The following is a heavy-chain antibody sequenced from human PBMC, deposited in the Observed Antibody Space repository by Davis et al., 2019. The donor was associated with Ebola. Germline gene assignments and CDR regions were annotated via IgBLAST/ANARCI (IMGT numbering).Heavy chain of an antibody. CDR1: GLTFRSHT. V-gene: IGHV3-21*01. J-gene: IGHJ4*02. Sequence: GGSLRLSCAVSGLTFRSHTMNWVRQAPGKGLEWVSSISSSSYSINYADAVKGRFTISRDNAKNSLYLQMNSLRAEDTAVYYCARRIDYWGQGTLVTVSS. CDR3: ARRIDY. CDR2: ISSSSYSI.